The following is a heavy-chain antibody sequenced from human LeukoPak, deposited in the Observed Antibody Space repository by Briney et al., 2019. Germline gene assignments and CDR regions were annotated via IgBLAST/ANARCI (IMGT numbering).Heavy chain of an antibody. CDR3: AREHWAAPDH. V-gene: IGHV3-11*01. CDR2: ISPTGGII. J-gene: IGHJ4*02. CDR1: GSTFGVYY. Sequence: GGSLRLSCAASGSTFGVYYMTWIRQAPGRGLEPLSFISPTGGIIKYVDSVKGRFTISRDNAKSSMYLEMNSLRAEDTAVYYCAREHWAAPDHWGQGTLVTVSP. D-gene: IGHD3-16*01.